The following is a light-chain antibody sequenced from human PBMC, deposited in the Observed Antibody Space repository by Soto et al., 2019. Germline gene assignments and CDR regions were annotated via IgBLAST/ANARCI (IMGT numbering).Light chain of an antibody. Sequence: EIVLTQSPGTLSLSPGERATLSCRASQSVSRNYFAWYQQKPGQAPRLLIHGASRRATGIPDRFSGSGSGTDFTLTISRLEPEDFAVYYCQQYGSSLSITFGQGTRLEIK. CDR2: GAS. J-gene: IGKJ5*01. V-gene: IGKV3-20*01. CDR1: QSVSRNY. CDR3: QQYGSSLSIT.